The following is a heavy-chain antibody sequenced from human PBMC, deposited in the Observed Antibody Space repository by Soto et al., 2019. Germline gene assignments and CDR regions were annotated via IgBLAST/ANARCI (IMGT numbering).Heavy chain of an antibody. D-gene: IGHD3-9*01. CDR1: GGSISSSSYY. CDR2: IYYSGST. V-gene: IGHV4-39*01. CDR3: ARNTAHYDILTGYCKGAIFDY. J-gene: IGHJ4*02. Sequence: SETLSLTCTVSGGSISSSSYYWGWIRQPPGKGLEWIGSIYYSGSTYYNPSLKSRVTISVDTSKNQFSLKLSSVTAADTAVYYCARNTAHYDILTGYCKGAIFDYWGQGTLVTVSS.